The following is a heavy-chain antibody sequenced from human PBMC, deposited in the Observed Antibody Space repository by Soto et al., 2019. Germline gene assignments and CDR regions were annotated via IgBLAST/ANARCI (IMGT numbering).Heavy chain of an antibody. CDR3: AKDQGGSGNLPGGAFDI. J-gene: IGHJ3*02. Sequence: ASVKVSCKASVYTFISYGSNWVRQDPGQGLEWMGWISAYNGNTNYAQNLQGRVTMTTDTSTTTTYMELRSLRSDDTAVYYCAKDQGGSGNLPGGAFDIWGQGTMVTVSS. D-gene: IGHD2-15*01. V-gene: IGHV1-18*01. CDR1: VYTFISYG. CDR2: ISAYNGNT.